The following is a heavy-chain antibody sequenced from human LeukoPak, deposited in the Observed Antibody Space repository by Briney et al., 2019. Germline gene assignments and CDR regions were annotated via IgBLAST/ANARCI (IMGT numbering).Heavy chain of an antibody. V-gene: IGHV6-1*01. CDR1: GDSVSSNSVA. J-gene: IGHJ6*02. Sequence: SQTLSLTCAISGDSVSSNSVAWSWIRQSPSRGLEWLGRTYYRSKWYTDYAVSVKSRITINPDTSKNQFSLQLNSVTPEDTAVYYCARDSGSYDYGMDAWGQGTTVTVSS. CDR2: TYYRSKWYT. CDR3: ARDSGSYDYGMDA. D-gene: IGHD1-26*01.